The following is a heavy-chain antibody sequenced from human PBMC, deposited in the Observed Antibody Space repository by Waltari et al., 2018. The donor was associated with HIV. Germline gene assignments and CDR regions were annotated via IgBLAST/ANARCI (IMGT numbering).Heavy chain of an antibody. J-gene: IGHJ3*02. V-gene: IGHV3-23*04. CDR3: AKDHFARNSLWDAFDI. D-gene: IGHD2-21*01. CDR1: GFIFGDYA. CDR2: TGCAGDDA. Sequence: EGELVESGGGLVMPGGSLRLSCAGTGFIFGDYAMSWVRQAPGKGLEWVSSTGCAGDDAYYADSVKGRFTISRDHSKKTLHLQMNSLRAEDTAEYYCAKDHFARNSLWDAFDIWGQGTMVTVSS.